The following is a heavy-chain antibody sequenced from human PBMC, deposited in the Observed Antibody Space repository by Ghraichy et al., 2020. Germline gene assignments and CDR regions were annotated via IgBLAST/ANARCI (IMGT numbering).Heavy chain of an antibody. CDR2: VARGGTT. CDR1: GFTVSSTY. V-gene: IGHV3-53*01. J-gene: IGHJ6*02. CDR3: ARGIRRAVAGSTYYYGLDV. Sequence: GSLRLSCAASGFTVSSTYMTWVHQAPGKGLVWVSLVARGGTTFYADSVKGRFTISRDNSRNTLYLQMNSLSAEDTAVYYCARGIRRAVAGSTYYYGLDVWGQGTTVTVSS. D-gene: IGHD6-19*01.